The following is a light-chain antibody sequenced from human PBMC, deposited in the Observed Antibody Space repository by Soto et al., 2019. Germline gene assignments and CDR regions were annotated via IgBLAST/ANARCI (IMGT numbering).Light chain of an antibody. V-gene: IGLV2-14*01. CDR3: TSYTNTTTLVV. CDR2: EVS. Sequence: QSALTQPASVSGSPGQSITISCTGTSSDVGGYNYVSWYQQYPGKVPKVIIYEVSNRPSGVSNRFSGSKSGNTASLTISGPQAEDEADYYCTSYTNTTTLVVFGGGTKLTVL. CDR1: SSDVGGYNY. J-gene: IGLJ2*01.